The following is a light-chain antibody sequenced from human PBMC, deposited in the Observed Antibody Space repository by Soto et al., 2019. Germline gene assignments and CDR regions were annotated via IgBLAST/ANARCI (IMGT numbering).Light chain of an antibody. CDR2: EVT. CDR1: VSDVGGYDY. Sequence: QAALTQPSSLSGSLGQSITISCTGTVSDVGGYDYVSWYQHHPGKAPKVMIYEVTNRPSGVSNRFSGSKSGNTASLTISGLLVEDEADYYCSSYTSSRTYVFGTRTKVTVL. CDR3: SSYTSSRTYV. J-gene: IGLJ1*01. V-gene: IGLV2-14*01.